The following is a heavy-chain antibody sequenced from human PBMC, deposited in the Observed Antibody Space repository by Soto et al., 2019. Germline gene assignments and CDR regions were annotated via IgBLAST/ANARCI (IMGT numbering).Heavy chain of an antibody. CDR1: GFTSNDYA. Sequence: VKLVESGGGLVQPGRSLRLSCAASGFTSNDYAMHWVRQAPGKGLEWVSGIYYNSDRIDYGDSVKGRFATSRDNAKISLYLQMNSLRPEDTAVYYCVKDVMPGGADYWGPGTLVTVSS. D-gene: IGHD3-16*01. V-gene: IGHV3-9*02. CDR3: VKDVMPGGADY. CDR2: IYYNSDRI. J-gene: IGHJ4*02.